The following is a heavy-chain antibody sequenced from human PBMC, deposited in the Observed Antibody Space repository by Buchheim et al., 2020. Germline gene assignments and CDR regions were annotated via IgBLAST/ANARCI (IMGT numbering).Heavy chain of an antibody. CDR2: INHSGST. Sequence: VQLLESGGGLVQPGGSLRLSCAASGFTFSSYAMSWVRQSPGKGLEWIGEINHSGSTNYNPSLKSRVTISVDTPKHQFSLKMRSVTAADTAVYYCARGWMGDYFDYWGQGTL. CDR1: GFTFSSYA. D-gene: IGHD3-16*01. J-gene: IGHJ4*02. V-gene: IGHV4-34*01. CDR3: ARGWMGDYFDY.